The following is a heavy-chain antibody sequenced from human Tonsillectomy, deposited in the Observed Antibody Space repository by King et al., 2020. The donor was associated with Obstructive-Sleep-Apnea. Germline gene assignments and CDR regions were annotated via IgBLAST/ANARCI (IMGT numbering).Heavy chain of an antibody. Sequence: QVQLQESGPGLVKPSQTLSLTCTVSGGSISSGGYYWSWIRQHPGKGLEWIGYIDYSGSTYYNPSLKSRVTISVDTSKNQFSLKLSSVTAADTAGYYCARVDQIAVAGKALDYWGQGTLVTVSS. CDR3: ARVDQIAVAGKALDY. CDR2: IDYSGST. V-gene: IGHV4-31*03. CDR1: GGSISSGGYY. D-gene: IGHD6-19*01. J-gene: IGHJ4*02.